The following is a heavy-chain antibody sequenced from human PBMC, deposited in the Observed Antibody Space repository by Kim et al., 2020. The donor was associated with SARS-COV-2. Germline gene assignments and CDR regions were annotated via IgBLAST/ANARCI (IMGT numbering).Heavy chain of an antibody. D-gene: IGHD6-13*01. CDR2: ISSSSYI. CDR1: GFTFSSYS. CDR3: ARVVAAAGLDP. V-gene: IGHV3-21*01. J-gene: IGHJ5*02. Sequence: GGSLRLSCAASGFTFSSYSMNWVRQAPGKGLEWVSSISSSSYIYYADSVKGRFTISRDNAKNSLYLQMNSLRAEDTAVYYCARVVAAAGLDPWGQGTLVTVSS.